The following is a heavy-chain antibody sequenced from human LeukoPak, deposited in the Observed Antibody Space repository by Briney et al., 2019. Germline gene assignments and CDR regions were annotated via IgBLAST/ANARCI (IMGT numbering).Heavy chain of an antibody. CDR3: AKGNYYDSSGYYAEKDYYFDY. D-gene: IGHD3-22*01. V-gene: IGHV3-9*01. CDR1: GFTFDDYA. Sequence: GGSLRLSCAAPGFTFDDYAMHWVRQAPGKGLEWVSGISWNSGSIGYADSVKGRFTISRDNAKNSLYLQMNSLRAEDTALYYCAKGNYYDSSGYYAEKDYYFDYWGQGTLVTVSS. J-gene: IGHJ4*02. CDR2: ISWNSGSI.